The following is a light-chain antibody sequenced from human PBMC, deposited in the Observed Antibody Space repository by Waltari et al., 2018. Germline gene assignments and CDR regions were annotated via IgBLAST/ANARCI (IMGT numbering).Light chain of an antibody. Sequence: QSALTQPPSASGSPGQSVTISCTGTSSDVGGYNYVPWYQPHPGQAPKLLLYEVSNRPSGVPDRFSGSKSGNTASLTVSGLQAEDEADYYCSSYAGSNNLVFGGGTKLTVL. V-gene: IGLV2-8*01. CDR2: EVS. CDR1: SSDVGGYNY. J-gene: IGLJ2*01. CDR3: SSYAGSNNLV.